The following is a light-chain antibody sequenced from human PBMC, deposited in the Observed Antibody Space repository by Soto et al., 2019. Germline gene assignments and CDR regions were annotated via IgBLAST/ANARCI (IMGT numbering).Light chain of an antibody. CDR1: HGVSNND. Sequence: EIVLTQSPCTLSLSPGERATHSCRACHGVSNNDLAWYKQNPGPAPRLLIYGASNRATGITDRYSGSGSGTDFTLTISRLEHEDFAVFFCQQYGTSEIIFGQGTRLEIK. V-gene: IGKV3-20*01. CDR3: QQYGTSEII. CDR2: GAS. J-gene: IGKJ5*01.